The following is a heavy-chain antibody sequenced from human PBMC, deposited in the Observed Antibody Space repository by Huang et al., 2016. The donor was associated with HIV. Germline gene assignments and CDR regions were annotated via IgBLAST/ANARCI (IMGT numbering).Heavy chain of an antibody. V-gene: IGHV3-49*05. CDR2: SRSKDYCETK. D-gene: IGHD3-22*01. J-gene: IGHJ4*02. Sequence: EVQFVESGGGLVKPGRSLRLSCTASGFTFGNYGMSCFCQAPGKVLEWVGVSRSKDYCETKEYAAYVKGRVTISRDDYKSIAYMQMNSLKPEDTAVYYCTRDSVYPNYYDGSGVYFDYWGQGTLVTVSS. CDR3: TRDSVYPNYYDGSGVYFDY. CDR1: GFTFGNYG.